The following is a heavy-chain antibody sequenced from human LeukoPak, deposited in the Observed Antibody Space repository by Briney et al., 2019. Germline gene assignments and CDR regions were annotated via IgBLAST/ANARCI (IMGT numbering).Heavy chain of an antibody. D-gene: IGHD4-23*01. Sequence: PGGSLRLSCAASGFTFSSYSMNWVRQAPGKGLEWVSSISSSSSYIYYADSVKGRFTISRDNAKNSLYLQMNSLRAEDTAVYYCARASDYGGNFFFDYWGQGTLVTVSS. CDR1: GFTFSSYS. V-gene: IGHV3-21*01. J-gene: IGHJ4*02. CDR2: ISSSSSYI. CDR3: ARASDYGGNFFFDY.